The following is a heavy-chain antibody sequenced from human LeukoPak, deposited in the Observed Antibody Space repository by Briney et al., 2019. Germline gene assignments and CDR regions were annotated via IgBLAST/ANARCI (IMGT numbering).Heavy chain of an antibody. CDR1: GFTFSSYG. J-gene: IGHJ4*02. D-gene: IGHD5-24*01. V-gene: IGHV3-30*18. CDR2: MSYDGSNK. Sequence: GGSLTLSCVASGFTFSSYGMHWVRQAPGKGLEWVAVMSYDGSNKYYADSVKGRFTLSKDNSKNTQYLQMNSLRDEDTAVYYCAKEPRRDGYNYLDYWGQGTLVNVSS. CDR3: AKEPRRDGYNYLDY.